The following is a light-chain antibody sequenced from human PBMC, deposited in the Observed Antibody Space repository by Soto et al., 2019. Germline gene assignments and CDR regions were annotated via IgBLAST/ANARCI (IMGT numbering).Light chain of an antibody. CDR2: EGN. J-gene: IGLJ2*01. V-gene: IGLV2-23*01. CDR3: CSYAGSSASAV. CDR1: SSDVGSYKL. Sequence: QSALTQPASVSGSPGQSITISCTGTSSDVGSYKLVSWYQQHPGKAPKLMIYEGNKRPSGVSNRFSGSKSGSTASLTIPGLQHEEEDDYYCCSYAGSSASAVFGGGTKLTVL.